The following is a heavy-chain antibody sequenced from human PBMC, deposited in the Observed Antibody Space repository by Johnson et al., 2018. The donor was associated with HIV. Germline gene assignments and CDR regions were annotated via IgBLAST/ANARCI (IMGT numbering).Heavy chain of an antibody. CDR3: ARDPSGSYAEVTPDARFDI. V-gene: IGHV3-66*01. CDR1: GFTVSSNY. D-gene: IGHD1-26*01. CDR2: IYSGGST. J-gene: IGHJ3*02. Sequence: VQLVESGGGLVQPGESLRLSCAASGFTVSSNYMSWVRQAPGKGLEWVSVIYSGGSTYYADSVKGRFTISRDNSKNTLYLQMNSLRAEDTAVYYCARDPSGSYAEVTPDARFDIWGQGTMVTVSS.